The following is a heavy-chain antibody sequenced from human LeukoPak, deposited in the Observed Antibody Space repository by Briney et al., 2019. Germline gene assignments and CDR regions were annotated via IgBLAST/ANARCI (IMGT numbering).Heavy chain of an antibody. V-gene: IGHV3-23*01. CDR1: GFTFSSYA. D-gene: IGHD4-11*01. J-gene: IGHJ4*02. CDR2: ISGSGGST. Sequence: PGGSLRLSCAASGFTFSSYAMSWVCQAPGKGLEWVSAISGSGGSTYYADSVKGRFTISRDNSKNTLYLQMNSLRAEDTAVYYCAKDHDYRREYYFDYWGQGTLVTASS. CDR3: AKDHDYRREYYFDY.